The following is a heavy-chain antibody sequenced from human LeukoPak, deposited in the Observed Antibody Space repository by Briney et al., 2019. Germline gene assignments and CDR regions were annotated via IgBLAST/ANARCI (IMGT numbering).Heavy chain of an antibody. Sequence: SETLSLTCTVSGGSISSYYWSWIRQPPGKGLEWIGYIYTSGSTNYNPSLKSRVTISVDTSKNQFSLKLSSVTAADTAVYYCARGHDILTGYYENWGQGTLVTVSS. CDR2: IYTSGST. D-gene: IGHD3-9*01. V-gene: IGHV4-4*09. CDR1: GGSISSYY. J-gene: IGHJ4*02. CDR3: ARGHDILTGYYEN.